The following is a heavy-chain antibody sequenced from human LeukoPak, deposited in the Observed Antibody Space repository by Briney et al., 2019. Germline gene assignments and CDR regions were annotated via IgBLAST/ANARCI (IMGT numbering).Heavy chain of an antibody. CDR2: IIPIFGTA. D-gene: IGHD2-15*01. CDR3: ARDGVVVTGNFDY. CDR1: GGTFSSYA. V-gene: IGHV1-69*05. Sequence: GASVKVSCEASGGTFSSYAISWVRQAPGQGLEWMGRIIPIFGTANYAQKFQGRVTITTDESTSTAYMELSSLRSEDTAVYYCARDGVVVTGNFDYWGQGTLVTVSS. J-gene: IGHJ4*02.